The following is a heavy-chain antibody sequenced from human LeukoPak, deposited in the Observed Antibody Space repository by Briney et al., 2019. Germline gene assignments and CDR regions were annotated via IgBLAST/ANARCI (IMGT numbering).Heavy chain of an antibody. CDR3: AELGITMIGGV. J-gene: IGHJ6*04. CDR2: ISSSGSTI. CDR1: GFTFSSYE. D-gene: IGHD3-10*02. Sequence: PGGSLRLSCAASGFTFSSYEMNLVRQAPGKGLEWVSYISSSGSTIYYADSVKCRFTISRDNAKNSLYLQMNSLRAEDTAVYYCAELGITMIGGVWGKGTTVTISS. V-gene: IGHV3-48*03.